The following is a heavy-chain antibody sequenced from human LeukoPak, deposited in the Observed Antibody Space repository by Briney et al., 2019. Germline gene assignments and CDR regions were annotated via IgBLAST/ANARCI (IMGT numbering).Heavy chain of an antibody. CDR1: GYTFTGYY. Sequence: GASVKVSCKASGYTFTGYYMHWVRQAPGQGLEWMGWINPNSGGTKFAQKFEGRVTMTRDTSISTAYMEMSSLRSDDTAVYYCARVGSTRRHYMDVWGQGTTVTVSS. CDR2: INPNSGGT. J-gene: IGHJ6*03. V-gene: IGHV1-2*02. D-gene: IGHD3-10*01. CDR3: ARVGSTRRHYMDV.